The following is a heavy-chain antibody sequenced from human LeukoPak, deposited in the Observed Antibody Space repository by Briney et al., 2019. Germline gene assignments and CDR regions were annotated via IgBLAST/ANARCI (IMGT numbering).Heavy chain of an antibody. V-gene: IGHV3-20*04. CDR1: GFTFDDYG. D-gene: IGHD1-1*01. J-gene: IGHJ4*02. CDR2: INWNGGST. Sequence: GGSLRLSCAASGFTFDDYGMSWVRHAPGKGLEWVAGINWNGGSTGYADSVKGRFTISRDNAKNSLYLQMNSLRAEDTALYYCARGGGTSLFPFDYWGQGTLVTVSP. CDR3: ARGGGTSLFPFDY.